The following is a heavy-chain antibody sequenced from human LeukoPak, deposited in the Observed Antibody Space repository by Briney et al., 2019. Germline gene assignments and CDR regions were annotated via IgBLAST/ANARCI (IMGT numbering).Heavy chain of an antibody. CDR2: IDPSDSYT. CDR3: AIGSREVVPAASDY. V-gene: IGHV5-10-1*01. J-gene: IGHJ4*02. D-gene: IGHD2-2*01. CDR1: GYSFTSYW. Sequence: GESLKISCKGSGYSFTSYWISWVRQMPGKGLEWMGRIDPSDSYTNYSSSFQGHVTISADKSISTAYLQWSSLKASDTAMYYCAIGSREVVPAASDYWGQGTLVTVSS.